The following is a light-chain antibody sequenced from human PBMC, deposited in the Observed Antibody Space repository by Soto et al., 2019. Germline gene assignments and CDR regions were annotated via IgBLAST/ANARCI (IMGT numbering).Light chain of an antibody. CDR3: QHYNSYSEA. CDR2: KAS. CDR1: QTISSL. V-gene: IGKV1-5*03. Sequence: DIQMTQSPSTLSESVGDRVTITCRASQTISSLLAWYQQKPGKAPKLLIYKASTLKSGVPSRFSGSGSGTEFTLTISSLQPDDFATYYCQHYNSYSEAFGQGTKV. J-gene: IGKJ1*01.